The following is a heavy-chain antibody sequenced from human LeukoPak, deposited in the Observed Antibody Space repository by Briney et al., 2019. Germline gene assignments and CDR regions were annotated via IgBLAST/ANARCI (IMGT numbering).Heavy chain of an antibody. CDR3: TKEEWNSLLPAY. CDR2: IYSTGIT. CDR1: GFTVSSNY. Sequence: PGGSLRLSCGASGFTVSSNYMNWVRQTPGKGLEWVSVIYSTGITYYADSVKGRFTISRDNSKNTLYLQMNSLRAEDTAVYYCTKEEWNSLLPAYWGQGTLVTVSS. V-gene: IGHV3-53*01. D-gene: IGHD1-7*01. J-gene: IGHJ4*02.